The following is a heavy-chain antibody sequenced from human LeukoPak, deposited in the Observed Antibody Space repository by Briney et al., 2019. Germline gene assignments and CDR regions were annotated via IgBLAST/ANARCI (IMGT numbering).Heavy chain of an antibody. CDR2: ITSSGSTI. J-gene: IGHJ3*02. CDR1: GFSFSDYS. D-gene: IGHD3-10*01. V-gene: IGHV3-11*01. Sequence: GGSLRLSCAASGFSFSDYSMSWIRQAPGKGLEWISSITSSGSTIYYADSVKGRFTISRDNAKNSLYLQMNSLGAEDTAVYYCARGGRYYYGSGTYYSRTFDIWGQGTMVTVSS. CDR3: ARGGRYYYGSGTYYSRTFDI.